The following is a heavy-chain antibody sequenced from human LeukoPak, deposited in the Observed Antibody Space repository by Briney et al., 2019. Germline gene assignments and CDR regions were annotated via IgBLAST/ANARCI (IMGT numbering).Heavy chain of an antibody. CDR1: GFTFSSYS. CDR3: ARGRITIFGVAAI. Sequence: KPGGSLRLSCAASGFTFSSYSMNWVRQAPGKGLEWVSSISSSSSYIYYADSVKGRFTISRDNAKNSLYLRMNSLRAEDTAVYYCARGRITIFGVAAIWGQGTLVTVSS. CDR2: ISSSSSYI. D-gene: IGHD3-3*01. V-gene: IGHV3-21*01. J-gene: IGHJ4*02.